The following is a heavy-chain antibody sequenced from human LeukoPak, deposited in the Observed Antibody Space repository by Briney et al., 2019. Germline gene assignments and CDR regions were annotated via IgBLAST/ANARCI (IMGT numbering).Heavy chain of an antibody. D-gene: IGHD6-19*01. V-gene: IGHV3-7*01. J-gene: IGHJ6*03. CDR1: GFTFSSYW. CDR2: IKQDGSEK. CDR3: AREGVAVAGTARGMDV. Sequence: GGSLRLSCAASGFTFSSYWMSWVRQAPGKGLEWVANIKQDGSEKYYVDSVKGRFTISRDNAKNSLHLQMNSLRAEDTAMYYCAREGVAVAGTARGMDVWGKGTTVTVSS.